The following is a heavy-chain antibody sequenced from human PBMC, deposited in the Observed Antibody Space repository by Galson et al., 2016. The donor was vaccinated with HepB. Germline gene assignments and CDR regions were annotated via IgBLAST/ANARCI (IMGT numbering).Heavy chain of an antibody. V-gene: IGHV1-3*01. CDR1: GYIFTNYA. D-gene: IGHD6-13*01. Sequence: SVKVSCKASGYIFTNYAIHWVRQAPGQRLEWMGWINAGQGYTKYSQKFQGRVTITRDTSATTAHMELSGLRSEDTAVYYCVRDDRIAAAGNYFEFWGQGTLVTVPS. CDR3: VRDDRIAAAGNYFEF. J-gene: IGHJ4*02. CDR2: INAGQGYT.